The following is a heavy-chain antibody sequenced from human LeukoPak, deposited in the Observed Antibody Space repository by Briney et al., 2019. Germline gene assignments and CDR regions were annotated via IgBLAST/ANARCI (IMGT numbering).Heavy chain of an antibody. Sequence: GGSLRLSCAASGFTFSSYAMSWVRQAPGKGLEWVSAISGSGGSTYYADSVKGRFTISRDNSKNTLYLQMSSLRAEDTAVYYCAKTRGSGWPSSLDYWGQGTLVTVSS. D-gene: IGHD6-19*01. CDR2: ISGSGGST. V-gene: IGHV3-23*01. CDR3: AKTRGSGWPSSLDY. CDR1: GFTFSSYA. J-gene: IGHJ4*02.